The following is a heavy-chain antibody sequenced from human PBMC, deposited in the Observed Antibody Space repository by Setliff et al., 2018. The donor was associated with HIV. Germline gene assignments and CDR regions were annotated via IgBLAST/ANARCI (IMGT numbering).Heavy chain of an antibody. CDR3: ARDYLYYNLYNGSPVYGMDV. J-gene: IGHJ6*02. V-gene: IGHV3-21*01. CDR2: ISIGSGGAI. D-gene: IGHD3-3*01. CDR1: GFTFSNHA. Sequence: PGGSLRLSCAASGFTFSNHAMSWVRQAPGRGLEWVSSISIGSGGAIDYADSVQGRFTISRDNSKNSLYLQMNSLRVEDTAVYYCARDYLYYNLYNGSPVYGMDVWGQGTTVTVSS.